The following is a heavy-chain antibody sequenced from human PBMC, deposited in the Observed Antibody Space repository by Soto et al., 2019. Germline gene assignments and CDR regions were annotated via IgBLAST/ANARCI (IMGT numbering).Heavy chain of an antibody. J-gene: IGHJ6*02. CDR1: GYTFTRNG. CDR2: ISANSGNI. D-gene: IGHD3-22*01. CDR3: VKDRDSNSWPSRDV. Sequence: QVHLVQSGAEVKKPGASVNVSCKTSGYTFTRNGISWVRQAPGQGLEWMGWISANSGNIKYAQKLQGRVIMTTDTSTSTAYMELRSLRFDDTAVYYCVKDRDSNSWPSRDVWGPGTTVTVSS. V-gene: IGHV1-18*01.